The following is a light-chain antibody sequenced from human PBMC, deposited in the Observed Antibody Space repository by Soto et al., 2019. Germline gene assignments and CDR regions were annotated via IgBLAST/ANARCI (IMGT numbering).Light chain of an antibody. CDR1: QGISNY. Sequence: DLQMTQSPSSLAASVGDRVTISCRASQGISNYLAWYQQKPGKAPKLLIYATSTLQSGVSSRFTGSGSGTDFTLTISSQQPEDVATYYCQKYNWPPFTLGPVTTVDI. CDR3: QKYNWPPFT. CDR2: ATS. V-gene: IGKV1-27*01. J-gene: IGKJ3*01.